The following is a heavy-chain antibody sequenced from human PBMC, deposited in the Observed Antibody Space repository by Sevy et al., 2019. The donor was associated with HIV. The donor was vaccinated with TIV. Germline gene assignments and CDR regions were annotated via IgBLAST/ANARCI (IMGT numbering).Heavy chain of an antibody. Sequence: GGSLRLSCAASGFTFSSYSMNWVRQAPGKGLEWVSSISSSSSYIYYADSVKGRFTISRDNAKNSLYLQMNSLRAEDTTVYYCAVELVRGDFDYWGQGTLVTVSS. J-gene: IGHJ4*02. CDR3: AVELVRGDFDY. D-gene: IGHD3-10*01. V-gene: IGHV3-21*01. CDR1: GFTFSSYS. CDR2: ISSSSSYI.